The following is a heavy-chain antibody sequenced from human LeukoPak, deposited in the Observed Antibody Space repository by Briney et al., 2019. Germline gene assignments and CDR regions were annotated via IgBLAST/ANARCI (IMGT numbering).Heavy chain of an antibody. CDR2: INHSGST. D-gene: IGHD6-13*01. CDR3: ARGRLAAAGDYFDY. J-gene: IGHJ4*02. CDR1: GGSFSGYY. V-gene: IGHV4-34*01. Sequence: SETLSLTCAVYGGSFSGYYWSWIRQPPGKGLEWIGEINHSGSTNYNPSLKSRVTISVDTSKNQFSLKLSSVTAADTAVYYCARGRLAAAGDYFDYWGRGTLVTVSS.